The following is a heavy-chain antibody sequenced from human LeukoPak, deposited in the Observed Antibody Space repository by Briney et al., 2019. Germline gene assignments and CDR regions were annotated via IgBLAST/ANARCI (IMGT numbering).Heavy chain of an antibody. CDR2: IGGSGGTP. CDR3: ARDPISQQLGFFDY. CDR1: GFTFSSYV. D-gene: IGHD6-13*01. Sequence: PGGSLRLSCAASGFTFSSYVINWVRQAPGKGLEWVSGIGGSGGTPQYADSVRGRFSISRDISKNTLYLQMDSLSAVDTAVYYCARDPISQQLGFFDYWGQGTLVTVSS. V-gene: IGHV3-23*01. J-gene: IGHJ4*02.